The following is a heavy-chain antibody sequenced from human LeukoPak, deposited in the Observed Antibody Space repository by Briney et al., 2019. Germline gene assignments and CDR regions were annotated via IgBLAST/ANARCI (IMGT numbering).Heavy chain of an antibody. CDR1: GFTFSHYA. Sequence: PGGSPRLSCAASGFTFSHYAMTWVRQAPGKGLEWLSSIGSGGGDIKYADSVKGRFTISRDNSNNTLYLQMINLRVEDMALYYCAKYFCSISECYRDFQHWGQGTLVTVSS. V-gene: IGHV3-23*01. CDR2: IGSGGGDI. D-gene: IGHD3-3*02. CDR3: AKYFCSISECYRDFQH. J-gene: IGHJ1*01.